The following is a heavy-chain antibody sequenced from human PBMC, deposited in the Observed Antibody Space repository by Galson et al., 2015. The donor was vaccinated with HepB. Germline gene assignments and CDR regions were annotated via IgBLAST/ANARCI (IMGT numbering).Heavy chain of an antibody. Sequence: SLRLSCAASGFSVTNYGMYWVRQAPGKGLEWVAAISYDGNEKYYGDSVKGRFIISRDTSKNTVYLQMNSLRASDTAVYYCAKDRKKGGTHDYWGQGTLVTVSS. V-gene: IGHV3-30*18. CDR2: ISYDGNEK. CDR1: GFSVTNYG. CDR3: AKDRKKGGTHDY. D-gene: IGHD1-7*01. J-gene: IGHJ4*02.